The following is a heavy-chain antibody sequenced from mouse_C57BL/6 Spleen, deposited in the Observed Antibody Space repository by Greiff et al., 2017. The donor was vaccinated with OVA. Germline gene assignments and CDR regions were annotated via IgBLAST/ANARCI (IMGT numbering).Heavy chain of an antibody. CDR2: INPSSGYT. CDR1: GYTFTSYT. D-gene: IGHD1-1*01. V-gene: IGHV1-4*01. J-gene: IGHJ2*01. CDR3: AREGGSAHFDY. Sequence: QVQLQQSGAELARPGASVKMSCKASGYTFTSYTMHWVKQRPGQGLEWIGYINPSSGYTKYNQTFKDKATLTADKSSNNAYMQLSSLTSEDSAVDYCAREGGSAHFDYWGQGTTLTVSS.